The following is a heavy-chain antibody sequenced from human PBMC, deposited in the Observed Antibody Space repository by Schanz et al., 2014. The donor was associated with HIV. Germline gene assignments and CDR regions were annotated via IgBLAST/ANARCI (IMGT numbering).Heavy chain of an antibody. V-gene: IGHV3-11*04. J-gene: IGHJ4*02. CDR1: GFTFSDYY. CDR3: AKDQTSFGSSFFDY. Sequence: QVQLVESGGGLVKPGGSLRLSCAXXGFTFSDYYMSWIRQAPGKGLEWVSYISSSGNTIYYGDSVKGRFTISRDKSKNTLYLQMNSLRPDDTGVYYCAKDQTSFGSSFFDYWGQGTLVTVSS. CDR2: ISSSGNTI. D-gene: IGHD6-6*01.